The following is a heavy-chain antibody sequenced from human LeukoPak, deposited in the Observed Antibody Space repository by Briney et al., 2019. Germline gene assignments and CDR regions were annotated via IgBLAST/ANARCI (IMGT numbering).Heavy chain of an antibody. CDR2: IIPIFGAA. J-gene: IGHJ4*02. Sequence: SVKVSCKASGGTFSRYAISWVRQAPGQGLEWMGGIIPIFGAANYAQKFQGRVTITTDESTSTAYMEMSSLRSEDTAVYYWARAPRYYYDSCGYYYFDYWGQGTLVTVSS. V-gene: IGHV1-69*05. CDR3: ARAPRYYYDSCGYYYFDY. D-gene: IGHD3-22*01. CDR1: GGTFSRYA.